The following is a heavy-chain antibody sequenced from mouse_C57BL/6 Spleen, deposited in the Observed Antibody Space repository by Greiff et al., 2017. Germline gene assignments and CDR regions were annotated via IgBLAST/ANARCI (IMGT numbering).Heavy chain of an antibody. J-gene: IGHJ1*03. Sequence: QVQLQQPGAELVKPGASVKLSCKASGYTFTSYWMQWVKQRPGQGLEWIGEIDPSDSYTNYNQKFKGKATLTVDTSSSTAYMQLSSLTSEDSAVYYCASAAGRYFDVWGTGTTVTVSS. CDR1: GYTFTSYW. CDR2: IDPSDSYT. V-gene: IGHV1-50*01. CDR3: ASAAGRYFDV.